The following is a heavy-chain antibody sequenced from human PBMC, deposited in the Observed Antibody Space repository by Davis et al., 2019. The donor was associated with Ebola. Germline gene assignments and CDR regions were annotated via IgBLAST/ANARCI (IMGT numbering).Heavy chain of an antibody. CDR3: ARGRWQQPRGRFDP. V-gene: IGHV1-69*13. CDR1: GGTFSSYA. CDR2: IIPIFGTA. D-gene: IGHD6-13*01. J-gene: IGHJ5*02. Sequence: SVKVSCKASGGTFSSYAISWVRQAPGQRLEWIGGIIPIFGTANYAQKFQGRVTITADESTSTAYMELSSLRSEDTAVYYCARGRWQQPRGRFDPWGQGTLVTVSS.